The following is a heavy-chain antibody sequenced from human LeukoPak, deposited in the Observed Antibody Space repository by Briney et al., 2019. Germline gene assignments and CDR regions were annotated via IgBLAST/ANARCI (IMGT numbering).Heavy chain of an antibody. Sequence: GGSLRLSCAASGFTVSDNYMSWVRQAPGKGLEWVSIIYSDGSTYYADSVKGRFTISRDNAKNSLSLQMNSLRAEDTAVYFCARYYYDSSGYCYFDYWGQGTLVTVSS. CDR1: GFTVSDNY. J-gene: IGHJ4*02. CDR2: IYSDGST. D-gene: IGHD3-22*01. V-gene: IGHV3-53*01. CDR3: ARYYYDSSGYCYFDY.